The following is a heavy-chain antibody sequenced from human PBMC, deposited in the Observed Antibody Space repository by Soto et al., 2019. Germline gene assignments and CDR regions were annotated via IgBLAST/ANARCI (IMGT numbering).Heavy chain of an antibody. CDR2: ISYDGSNK. CDR3: AKEVVGVPYSTHFDY. CDR1: GFTFSSYG. Sequence: GGSLRLSCAASGFTFSSYGMHWVRQAPGKGLEWVAVISYDGSNKYYADSVKGRFTISRDNSKNTLYLQMNSLRAEDTAVYYCAKEVVGVPYSTHFDYWGQGTLVTVSS. J-gene: IGHJ4*02. V-gene: IGHV3-30*18. D-gene: IGHD1-26*01.